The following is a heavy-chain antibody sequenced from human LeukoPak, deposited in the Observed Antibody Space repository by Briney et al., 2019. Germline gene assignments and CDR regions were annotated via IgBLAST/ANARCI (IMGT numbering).Heavy chain of an antibody. CDR3: AKYCSSTSHKRYYYYYMDV. CDR1: GFTFSSYA. Sequence: GGSLRLSCAASGFTFSSYAMSWVRQAPGKGLEWVSAISGSGGSTYYADSVKGRFTISRDNSKNTLYLQMNSLRAEDTAVYYCAKYCSSTSHKRYYYYYMDVWGKGTTVTVSS. V-gene: IGHV3-23*01. D-gene: IGHD2-2*01. J-gene: IGHJ6*03. CDR2: ISGSGGST.